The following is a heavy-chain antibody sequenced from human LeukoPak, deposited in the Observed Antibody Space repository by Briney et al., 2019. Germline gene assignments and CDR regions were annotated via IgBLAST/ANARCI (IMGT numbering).Heavy chain of an antibody. D-gene: IGHD3-10*01. Sequence: SETLSLTCSVSGGSFSNHFWSWVRQPAGKGLEWIGRIYPSGNTNYNPSLKSRVTLSVDTSKTQFYLSLSSVTAADTAVYHCAREDSGSYYNFYYFYMDVWGKGTTVTISS. CDR3: AREDSGSYYNFYYFYMDV. CDR2: IYPSGNT. J-gene: IGHJ6*03. CDR1: GGSFSNHF. V-gene: IGHV4-4*07.